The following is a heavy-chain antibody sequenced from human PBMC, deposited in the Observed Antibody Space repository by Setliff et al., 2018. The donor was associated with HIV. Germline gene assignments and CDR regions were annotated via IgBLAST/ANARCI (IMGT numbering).Heavy chain of an antibody. V-gene: IGHV1-69*10. CDR1: GGTFSSYA. D-gene: IGHD3-22*01. Sequence: ASVKVSCKASGGTFSSYAISWVRQAPGQGLEWMGGIIPILGIANYAQKFQGRVTITAVESTSTAYMELSSLRSEDTAVYYCARDYSPTFYYYDSSGTFDYWGQGTLVTVPS. CDR2: IIPILGIA. CDR3: ARDYSPTFYYYDSSGTFDY. J-gene: IGHJ4*02.